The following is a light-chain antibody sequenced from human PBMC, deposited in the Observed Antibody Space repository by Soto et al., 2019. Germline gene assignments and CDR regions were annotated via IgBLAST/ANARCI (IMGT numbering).Light chain of an antibody. CDR3: FKFTGSNTRV. Sequence: QPALTQPASMSGSPGQSDTISCTETSSDFGSYKFVSWYQHHPGNVPKVIIYETSKRPSGVSDRFSGSKSGNTASLTTFGLQAEDEADYYCFKFTGSNTRVFGSGTKVTVL. V-gene: IGLV2-23*01. CDR2: ETS. CDR1: SSDFGSYKF. J-gene: IGLJ1*01.